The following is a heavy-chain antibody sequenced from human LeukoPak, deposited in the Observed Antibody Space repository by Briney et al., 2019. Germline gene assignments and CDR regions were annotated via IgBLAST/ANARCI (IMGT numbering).Heavy chain of an antibody. CDR3: ARAIVGATTRSFDY. J-gene: IGHJ4*02. D-gene: IGHD1-26*01. CDR2: ISTSGAST. CDR1: GFTFSSYA. V-gene: IGHV3-23*01. Sequence: GGSLRPSCAASGFTFSSYAMNWVRQAPGKGLEWVSAISTSGASTYYADSVKGRFSISRDNSRNTLYLQMNSLRAEDTAVFYCARAIVGATTRSFDYWGQGTLVTVSS.